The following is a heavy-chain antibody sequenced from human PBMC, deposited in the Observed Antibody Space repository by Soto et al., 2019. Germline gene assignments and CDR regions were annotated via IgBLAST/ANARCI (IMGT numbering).Heavy chain of an antibody. J-gene: IGHJ6*02. CDR1: GYTLTELS. V-gene: IGHV1-24*01. D-gene: IGHD2-2*03. CDR3: ATMDIVVATKAAGYYYYGMDV. Sequence: ASVKVSSMVSGYTLTELSMHLLLQAPVKVLEWMGGFDPEDGETIYAQKFQGRVTMTEDTSTDTAYMELSSLRSEDTAVYYCATMDIVVATKAAGYYYYGMDVWGQGTTVTVSS. CDR2: FDPEDGET.